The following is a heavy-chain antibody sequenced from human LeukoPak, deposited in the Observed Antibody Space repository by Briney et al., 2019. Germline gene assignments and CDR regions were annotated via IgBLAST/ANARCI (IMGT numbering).Heavy chain of an antibody. Sequence: GGSLRLSCAASGFTFSDYYMSWIRQAPGKGLEWVSAISGSGGSTYYADSVKGRFTISRDNSKNTLYLQMNSLRAEDTAVYYCAKCHYDFWSGSHWYFDLWGRGTLVTVSS. J-gene: IGHJ2*01. CDR3: AKCHYDFWSGSHWYFDL. CDR1: GFTFSDYY. CDR2: ISGSGGST. V-gene: IGHV3-23*01. D-gene: IGHD3-3*01.